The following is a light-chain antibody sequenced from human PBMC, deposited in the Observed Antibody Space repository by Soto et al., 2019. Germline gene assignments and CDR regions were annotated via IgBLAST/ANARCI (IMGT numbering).Light chain of an antibody. Sequence: IALTQPPGTLSLSAEDRATLSCRASQRVSARYLAWYHQKPGQAPRLLIFGASDRATGIPDRFSGSGSGTDFTLTIDRLEPEDFAMYYCQQYSDSPPTFGQGTKVDI. V-gene: IGKV3-20*01. J-gene: IGKJ1*01. CDR3: QQYSDSPPT. CDR1: QRVSARY. CDR2: GAS.